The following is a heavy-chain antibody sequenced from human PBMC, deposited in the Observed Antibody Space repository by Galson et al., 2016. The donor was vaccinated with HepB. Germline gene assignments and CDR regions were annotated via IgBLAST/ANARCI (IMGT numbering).Heavy chain of an antibody. V-gene: IGHV3-48*02. CDR1: GFTFSGHT. CDR2: IISSGSAL. J-gene: IGHJ4*02. D-gene: IGHD3-10*01. Sequence: SLRLSCAASGFTFSGHTMTWVRQAPGKGLEWLALIISSGSALYYADSVKGRFIISRDNVKSTLHLQINSLRDEDTAVYYWARLRGGDNSGWFGDFWGQGTLVTVSS. CDR3: ARLRGGDNSGWFGDF.